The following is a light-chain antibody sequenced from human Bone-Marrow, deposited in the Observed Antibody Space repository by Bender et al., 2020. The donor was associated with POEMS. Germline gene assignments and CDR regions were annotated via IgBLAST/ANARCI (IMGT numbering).Light chain of an antibody. Sequence: QSALTQPASVSGSPGQSITISCTGTSSDVGSYSLVSWYQQHPGKAPKLIIYDVSYRPSGVSYRFSGSKYDNTASLTISGLQAEDETDYYCSSYTSSRTVLFGGGTKLTVL. CDR2: DVS. CDR1: SSDVGSYSL. V-gene: IGLV2-14*02. CDR3: SSYTSSRTVL. J-gene: IGLJ2*01.